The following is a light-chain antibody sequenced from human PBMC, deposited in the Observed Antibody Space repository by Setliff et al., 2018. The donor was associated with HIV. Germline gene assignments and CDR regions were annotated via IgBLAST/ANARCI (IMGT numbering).Light chain of an antibody. V-gene: IGLV2-14*03. CDR1: SSDVGSYDF. CDR2: DIS. Sequence: QSVLIQPASVSGSPGQSVTVSCTGTSSDVGSYDFVSWYQQLPGKAPKLLIYDISDRPSGVSHRFSGSKSGNTASLTISGLQSADESDYYCASYRPNDLGVFGTGTKVTVL. J-gene: IGLJ1*01. CDR3: ASYRPNDLGV.